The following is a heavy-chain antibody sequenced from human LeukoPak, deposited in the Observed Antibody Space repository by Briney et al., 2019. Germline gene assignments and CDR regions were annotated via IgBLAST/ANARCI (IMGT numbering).Heavy chain of an antibody. CDR2: INGGTT. V-gene: IGHV3-23*01. CDR3: VKDLRFCTNGVCYTGGFEN. CDR1: GIIFSSDA. D-gene: IGHD2-8*01. J-gene: IGHJ4*02. Sequence: PGGSLRLSCAASGIIFSSDAMTWVRQAPGKGLEWVSSINGGTTLYAASVEGRFTISRDSSKNTLFLQMNSLRAEDRAVYYCVKDLRFCTNGVCYTGGFENWGQGTLVTVPS.